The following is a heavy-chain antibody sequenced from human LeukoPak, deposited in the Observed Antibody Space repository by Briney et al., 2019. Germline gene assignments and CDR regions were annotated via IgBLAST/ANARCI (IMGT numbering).Heavy chain of an antibody. CDR3: AKFRGRGSGYHWRSYDAFDL. CDR2: ISAKNGNT. V-gene: IGHV1-18*01. J-gene: IGHJ3*01. D-gene: IGHD3-3*01. CDR1: GYTFTKYG. Sequence: GASVKVSCKASGYTFTKYGISWVRQAPGQGLEWMGWISAKNGNTNYARKFQGRITLTTDTSTTTAYMELRSLRSDDTAVYHCAKFRGRGSGYHWRSYDAFDLWGQGTMVTVSS.